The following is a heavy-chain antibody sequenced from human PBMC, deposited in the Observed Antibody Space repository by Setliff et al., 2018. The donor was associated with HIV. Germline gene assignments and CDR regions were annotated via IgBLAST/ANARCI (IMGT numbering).Heavy chain of an antibody. D-gene: IGHD3-22*01. CDR1: GFNFDFHA. V-gene: IGHV3-49*01. CDR3: TLSSPYYDSLDY. Sequence: GALRLSCTTSGFNFDFHAMSWFRQAPGKGLEWVGFIRGTHNGATTDYAASVKGRFTVSRDSSKSSVYLQMDSLKTEDTAVYYCTLSSPYYDSLDYWGQGTLVTVSS. CDR2: IRGTHNGATT. J-gene: IGHJ4*02.